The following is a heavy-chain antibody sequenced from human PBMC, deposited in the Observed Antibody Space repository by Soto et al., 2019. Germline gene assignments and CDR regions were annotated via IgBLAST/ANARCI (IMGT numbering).Heavy chain of an antibody. V-gene: IGHV1-3*01. Sequence: QVQLVQSGAEVKKPGASVKVSCTASGYTFTSYAMHWVRQAPGQRLEWMGWINAGNGNTKYSQKFQGRVTITRDTPASTAYMELSSLRSEDTAVYYCARPARGILTGRYYFDYWGQGTLVTVSS. J-gene: IGHJ4*02. CDR1: GYTFTSYA. CDR2: INAGNGNT. D-gene: IGHD3-9*01. CDR3: ARPARGILTGRYYFDY.